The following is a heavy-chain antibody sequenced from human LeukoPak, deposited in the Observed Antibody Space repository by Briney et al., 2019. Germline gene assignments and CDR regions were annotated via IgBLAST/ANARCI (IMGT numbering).Heavy chain of an antibody. V-gene: IGHV3-48*03. CDR2: IRSSSSLT. CDR1: GFDFSSFE. J-gene: IGHJ3*02. Sequence: GGSLRLSCAASGFDFSSFEMNWVRQAPGKGLEWVSYIRSSSSLTYYSDAVKGRFTISRDNAKNSLFLHINSPRAEDTAVYYCARVDSSGYYLVGAFDIWGQGTMVTVSS. CDR3: ARVDSSGYYLVGAFDI. D-gene: IGHD3-22*01.